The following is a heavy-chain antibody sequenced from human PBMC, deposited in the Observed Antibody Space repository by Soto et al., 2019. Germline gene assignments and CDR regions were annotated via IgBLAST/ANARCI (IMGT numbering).Heavy chain of an antibody. D-gene: IGHD6-13*01. V-gene: IGHV4-39*01. Sequence: QLPLQASGPGLVKPSETLSLPCTVPGGSIGSGTYSWGWIRQPPGKGLEWIGNSSFTGNTHYNPAHNSRVTMSVDTSNSQFSLSLTSVTAADTAVYYCARHRTGYSSSWLDYWGQGTLVTVSS. CDR1: GGSIGSGTYS. J-gene: IGHJ4*02. CDR3: ARHRTGYSSSWLDY. CDR2: SSFTGNT.